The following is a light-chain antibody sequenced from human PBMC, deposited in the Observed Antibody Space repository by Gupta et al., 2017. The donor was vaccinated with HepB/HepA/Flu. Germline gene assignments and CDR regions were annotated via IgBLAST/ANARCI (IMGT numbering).Light chain of an antibody. Sequence: DIQMTQSPSSLSASVGDRVTITCRASQNIGTSLNWYHHKPGKAPKLLIYGASTLQSGVPSRFSGSGSGTDFTLTISSLQPEDFATFHCQQSYGMPWTFGQGTKVEFK. V-gene: IGKV1-39*01. CDR2: GAS. CDR1: QNIGTS. CDR3: QQSYGMPWT. J-gene: IGKJ1*01.